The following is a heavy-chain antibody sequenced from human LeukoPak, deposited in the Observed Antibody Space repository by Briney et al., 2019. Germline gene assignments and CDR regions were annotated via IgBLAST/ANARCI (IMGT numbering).Heavy chain of an antibody. CDR3: ARGYCSGGSCYPRYYYGMDV. CDR2: TYYRSKWYN. D-gene: IGHD2-15*01. CDR1: GDSVSSNSAA. J-gene: IGHJ6*02. Sequence: SRTLSLTCAISGDSVSSNSAAWNWIRQSPSRGLEWLGRTYYRSKWYNDYAVSVKSRITINPDTSKNQFSLQLNSVTPEDTAVYYCARGYCSGGSCYPRYYYGMDVWGQGTTVTVSS. V-gene: IGHV6-1*01.